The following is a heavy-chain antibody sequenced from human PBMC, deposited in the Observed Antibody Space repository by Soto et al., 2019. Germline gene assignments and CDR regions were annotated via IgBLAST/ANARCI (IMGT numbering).Heavy chain of an antibody. CDR3: AGVFKLLWFGDGGWFDP. J-gene: IGHJ5*02. D-gene: IGHD3-10*01. Sequence: QVQLVQSGAEVKKPGASVKVSCKASGYTFTSYGISWVRQAPGQGLEWMGWISAYNGNTNYAQKLQGRVTMTTDTSTSTAYMELRSLRADDTAVYYCAGVFKLLWFGDGGWFDPWGQGTLVTVSS. CDR1: GYTFTSYG. V-gene: IGHV1-18*01. CDR2: ISAYNGNT.